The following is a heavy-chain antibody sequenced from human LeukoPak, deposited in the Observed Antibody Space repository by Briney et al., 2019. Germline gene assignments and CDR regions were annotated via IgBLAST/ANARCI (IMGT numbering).Heavy chain of an antibody. CDR1: GFTFSSYS. D-gene: IGHD3-22*01. V-gene: IGHV3-21*01. Sequence: PGGSLRLSCAASGFTFSSYSMNWVRQAPGKGLEWVSSISSSSSYIYYADSVKGRFTISRDNAKNSLYLQMNSLRAEDTAVYYCASSMIVVVRKGYFDYWGQGTLVTVSS. J-gene: IGHJ4*02. CDR3: ASSMIVVVRKGYFDY. CDR2: ISSSSSYI.